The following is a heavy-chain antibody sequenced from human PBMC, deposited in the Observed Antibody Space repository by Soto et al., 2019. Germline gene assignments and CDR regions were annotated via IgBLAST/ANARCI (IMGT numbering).Heavy chain of an antibody. J-gene: IGHJ6*02. Sequence: GGSLRLSCAASGFTFSSYWMHWVRQTPGKGLVWVSRIDIAGSTTTYADSVKGRFTISRDNAKNTLYLQMNSLRAEDTAVYYCARDLAHSSGWYYYYFYGLDVWGQGTTVTVSS. V-gene: IGHV3-74*01. D-gene: IGHD6-19*01. CDR2: IDIAGSTT. CDR1: GFTFSSYW. CDR3: ARDLAHSSGWYYYYFYGLDV.